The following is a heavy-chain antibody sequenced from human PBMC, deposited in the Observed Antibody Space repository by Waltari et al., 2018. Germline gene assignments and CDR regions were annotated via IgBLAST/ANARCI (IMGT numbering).Heavy chain of an antibody. Sequence: EVLLVESGGGLVKSGGSLRLSCVASGFTFSDFSMNWVRQAPGEGMEWVACISRNSDYIYYADSLKGRFTISRDNAKNSLYLQMNSLRAEDTALYYCARDWSLSFDYWGQGSLITVSS. CDR2: ISRNSDYI. V-gene: IGHV3-21*01. J-gene: IGHJ4*02. D-gene: IGHD2-8*02. CDR1: GFTFSDFS. CDR3: ARDWSLSFDY.